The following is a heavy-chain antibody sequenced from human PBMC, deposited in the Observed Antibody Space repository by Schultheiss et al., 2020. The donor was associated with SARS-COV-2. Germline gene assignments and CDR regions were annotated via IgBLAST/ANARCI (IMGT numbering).Heavy chain of an antibody. Sequence: SQTLSLTCAVYGGSFSGYYWSWIRQHPGRGLEWIGYIYYSGNTYYNPSLKSRVTISVDTSKNQFSLKLSSVTAADTAVYYCARKYIVVVPAAPWFDPWGQGTLVTVSS. CDR2: IYYSGNT. D-gene: IGHD2-2*01. V-gene: IGHV4-31*11. CDR1: GGSFSGYY. CDR3: ARKYIVVVPAAPWFDP. J-gene: IGHJ5*02.